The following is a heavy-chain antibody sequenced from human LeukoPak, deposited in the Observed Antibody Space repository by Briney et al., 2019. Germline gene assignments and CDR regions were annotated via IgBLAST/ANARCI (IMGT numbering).Heavy chain of an antibody. V-gene: IGHV3-49*04. Sequence: GGSLRLSCTASGFTFGDYAMSWVRQAPGKGLEWVGFIRSKAYGGTTEYAASVKGRFTISRDDSKSIAYLQMNSLKTEDTAVYYCTGPTFWDDYSNYVGEYFQHWGQGTLVTVSS. CDR2: IRSKAYGGTT. J-gene: IGHJ1*01. CDR1: GFTFGDYA. CDR3: TGPTFWDDYSNYVGEYFQH. D-gene: IGHD4-11*01.